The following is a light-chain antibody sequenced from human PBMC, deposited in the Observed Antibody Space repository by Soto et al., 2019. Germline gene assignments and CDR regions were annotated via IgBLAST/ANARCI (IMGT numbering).Light chain of an antibody. V-gene: IGKV3D-15*01. J-gene: IGKJ5*01. Sequence: ETVMTQSPATLSVPPGERATLSCRASESVSDNYLAWYQQRSGQAPRLVIYGASSRASAVPDRFSGSGSGTEFTLTISSLQPDDFATYYCQQYNSYPITFGQGTRLEIK. CDR2: GAS. CDR3: QQYNSYPIT. CDR1: ESVSDN.